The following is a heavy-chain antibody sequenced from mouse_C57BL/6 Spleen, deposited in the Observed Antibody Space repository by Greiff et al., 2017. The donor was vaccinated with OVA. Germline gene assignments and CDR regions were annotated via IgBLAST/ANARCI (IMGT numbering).Heavy chain of an antibody. J-gene: IGHJ4*01. CDR3: ARGSIYYDYGYAMDY. V-gene: IGHV5-16*01. Sequence: EVMLVESEGGLVQPGSSMKLSCTASGFTFSDYYMAWVRQVPEKGLEWVANINYDGSSTYYLDSLKSRFIISRDNAKNILYLQMSSLKSEDTATYYCARGSIYYDYGYAMDYWGQGTSVTVSS. D-gene: IGHD2-4*01. CDR1: GFTFSDYY. CDR2: INYDGSST.